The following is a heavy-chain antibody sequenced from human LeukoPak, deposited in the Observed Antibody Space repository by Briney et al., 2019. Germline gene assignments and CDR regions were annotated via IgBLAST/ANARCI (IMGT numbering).Heavy chain of an antibody. Sequence: ASVKVSCKASGYTFTSYGISWVRQAPGQWLEWMGWISAYNGNTNYAQKLQGRVTMTTDTSTSTAYMELRSLRSDDTAVYYCARGYQLLAPYAFDIWGQGTMVTVSS. CDR1: GYTFTSYG. D-gene: IGHD2-2*01. CDR3: ARGYQLLAPYAFDI. CDR2: ISAYNGNT. V-gene: IGHV1-18*01. J-gene: IGHJ3*02.